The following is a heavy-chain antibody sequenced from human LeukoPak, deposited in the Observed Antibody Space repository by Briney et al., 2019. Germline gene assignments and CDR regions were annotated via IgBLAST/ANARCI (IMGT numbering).Heavy chain of an antibody. D-gene: IGHD3-22*01. CDR2: FDPEDGET. CDR3: ATDKGYYDSSGYFGLYAFDI. CDR1: GYTLTELS. J-gene: IGHJ3*02. V-gene: IGHV1-24*01. Sequence: ASVKVSCKVSGYTLTELSIHWVRQAPGKGLEWMGGFDPEDGETIYTQKFQGRVTMTEDTSTDTAYMELSGLRSEDTAVYYCATDKGYYDSSGYFGLYAFDIWGQGTMVTVSS.